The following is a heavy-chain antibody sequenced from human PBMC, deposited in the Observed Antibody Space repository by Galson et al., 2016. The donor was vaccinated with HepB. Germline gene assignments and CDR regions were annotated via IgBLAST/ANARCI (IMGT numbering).Heavy chain of an antibody. D-gene: IGHD2-21*01. Sequence: ETLSLTCAVSRKSFSAESWTRIRQPPGKGLEWIGEASHIGFNYNPSLKSRVTISADTSKNQFSLKMDSVTAADTALYFCARHIAIRRPFDYWGQGILVTVSS. J-gene: IGHJ4*02. V-gene: IGHV4-34*01. CDR2: ASHIGF. CDR1: RKSFSAES. CDR3: ARHIAIRRPFDY.